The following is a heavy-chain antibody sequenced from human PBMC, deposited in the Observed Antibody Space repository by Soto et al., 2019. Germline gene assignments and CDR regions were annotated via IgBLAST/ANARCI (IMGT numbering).Heavy chain of an antibody. CDR2: INHSGST. CDR3: ARTLYSVNWFDP. CDR1: GGSFSGYY. J-gene: IGHJ5*02. D-gene: IGHD2-8*01. Sequence: SETLSLTCAVYGGSFSGYYWSWIRQPPGKGLEWIGEINHSGSTYYNPSLKSRVTISVDTSKNQFSLKLSSVTAADTAVYYRARTLYSVNWFDPWGQGTLVTVSS. V-gene: IGHV4-34*01.